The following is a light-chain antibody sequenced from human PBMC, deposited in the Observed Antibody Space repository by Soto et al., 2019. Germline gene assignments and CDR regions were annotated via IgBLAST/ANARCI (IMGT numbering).Light chain of an antibody. CDR2: GAS. CDR1: QSVSSN. Sequence: EIVMTQSPVTLSVSPGERATLSCRASQSVSSNLAWYQQKPGQAPRLLIYGASTRATGIPARFSGSGSGTEFTLTISSLQSEDFAVYYCQQYNNWPRSYTFGQGTKLEIK. CDR3: QQYNNWPRSYT. J-gene: IGKJ2*01. V-gene: IGKV3-15*01.